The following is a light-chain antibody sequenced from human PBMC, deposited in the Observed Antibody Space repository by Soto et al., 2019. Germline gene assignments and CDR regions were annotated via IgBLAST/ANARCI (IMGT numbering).Light chain of an antibody. CDR3: QQYNRYWT. CDR1: QGVQNW. V-gene: IGKV1-5*01. J-gene: IGKJ1*01. CDR2: DAS. Sequence: DIHMTQSPSTLSASVGDRVPITCRASQGVQNWLAWYQQKPGKVPKLLIYDASILDSGVPSRFSGRGSGTEFTLTISSLQPDDFATYFCQQYNRYWTFGQGTKVDIK.